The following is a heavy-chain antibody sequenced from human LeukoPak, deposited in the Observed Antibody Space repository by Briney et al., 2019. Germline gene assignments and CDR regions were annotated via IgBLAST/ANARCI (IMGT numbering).Heavy chain of an antibody. D-gene: IGHD6-19*01. J-gene: IGHJ4*02. Sequence: GSLRLSCAASGFTFSSYAMSWVRQAPGKGLEWVSAISGSGGSTYYADSVKGRFTISRDNSKNTLYLQMNSLRAEDTAVYYCAKLHSSGWYYGYFDYWGQGTLVTVSS. CDR2: ISGSGGST. CDR3: AKLHSSGWYYGYFDY. V-gene: IGHV3-23*01. CDR1: GFTFSSYA.